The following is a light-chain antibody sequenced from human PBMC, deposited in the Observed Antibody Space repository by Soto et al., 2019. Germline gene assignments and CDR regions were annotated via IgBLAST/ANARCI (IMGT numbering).Light chain of an antibody. Sequence: EIVLTQSPATLSLSPGERATLSCRASQSVGSYLTWYQQKPGQAPRLLIYDTSNRATGIPARYSGSGSGTDFTLTIRSLEPDDFAVYYCQHRSIWRLSFGRGTNVEIK. CDR2: DTS. J-gene: IGKJ4*01. V-gene: IGKV3-11*01. CDR3: QHRSIWRLS. CDR1: QSVGSY.